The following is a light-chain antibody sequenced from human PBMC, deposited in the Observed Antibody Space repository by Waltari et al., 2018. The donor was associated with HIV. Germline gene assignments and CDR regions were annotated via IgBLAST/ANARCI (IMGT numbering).Light chain of an antibody. CDR2: DVN. J-gene: IGLJ3*02. Sequence: QSALHPSRSVSGSPGQSVTISCTGTSRDVGGYKYVSWYQPHPGKVPKLMIYDVNKRPSGVPDRFSGSKSANTASLTISGLQAEDEADYYCCSYAGSYTWVFGGGTKLTVL. CDR3: CSYAGSYTWV. V-gene: IGLV2-11*01. CDR1: SRDVGGYKY.